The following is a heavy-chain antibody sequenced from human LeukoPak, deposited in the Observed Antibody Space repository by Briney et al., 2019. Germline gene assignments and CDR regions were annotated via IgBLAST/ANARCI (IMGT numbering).Heavy chain of an antibody. CDR2: ISHSGTT. Sequence: SETLSLTCAVYGGSFSDYHWTWIRQSPGKRLEWIGQISHSGTTRYSPSFNSRVTMSVDTSKNQFSLKLTSVTAADTAIYYCARGAPGFWGQGTLVTVSS. J-gene: IGHJ4*02. CDR1: GGSFSDYH. V-gene: IGHV4-34*01. CDR3: ARGAPGF.